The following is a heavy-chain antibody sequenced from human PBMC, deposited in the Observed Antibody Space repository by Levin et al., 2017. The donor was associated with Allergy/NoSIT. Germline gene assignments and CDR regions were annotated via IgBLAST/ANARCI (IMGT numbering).Heavy chain of an antibody. Sequence: SCAVYGGSFSGYYWNFIRQPPGKGLEWIGEINHIGRSYYNPSLKSRVTTSVDTSKNQFSLKLSSATAADTAVYYCARRPDCGNWTNYGLDVWGQGTTVTVSS. J-gene: IGHJ6*02. CDR3: ARRPDCGNWTNYGLDV. CDR2: INHIGRS. CDR1: GGSFSGYY. V-gene: IGHV4-34*01. D-gene: IGHD1-1*01.